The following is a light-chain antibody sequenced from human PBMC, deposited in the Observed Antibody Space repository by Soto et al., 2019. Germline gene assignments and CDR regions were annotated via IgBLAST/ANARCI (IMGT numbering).Light chain of an antibody. J-gene: IGKJ3*01. Sequence: DIVLTQSPGTLSLSPGXRATLSCRASQGVSANHLTWYQQKPGQAPRLLMCGASTRATGIPDRFSGSGSGTDFTLTISRLEPEDFAVYFCQQYSRSPFTFGPGTKVDIK. CDR3: QQYSRSPFT. V-gene: IGKV3-20*01. CDR2: GAS. CDR1: QGVSANH.